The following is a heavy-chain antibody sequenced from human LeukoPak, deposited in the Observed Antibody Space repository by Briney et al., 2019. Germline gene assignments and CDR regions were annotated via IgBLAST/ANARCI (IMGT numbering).Heavy chain of an antibody. J-gene: IGHJ3*02. CDR3: ARWRYFESTGPTNPYALDI. CDR2: VYSSGSGST. D-gene: IGHD3-22*01. V-gene: IGHV4-4*07. Sequence: PSETLSLTCTVSGGSISSYYWSWIRQPPGKGLEWIGRVYSSGSGSTNYNPSLKSRVTVSVDTSKNQFSLKLNSVTAADTAVYYCARWRYFESTGPTNPYALDIWGQGTMVTVSS. CDR1: GGSISSYY.